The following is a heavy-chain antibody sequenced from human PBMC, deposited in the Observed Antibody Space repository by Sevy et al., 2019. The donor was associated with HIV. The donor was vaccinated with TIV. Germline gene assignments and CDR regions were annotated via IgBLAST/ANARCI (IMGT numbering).Heavy chain of an antibody. J-gene: IGHJ6*02. D-gene: IGHD6-13*01. V-gene: IGHV3-30*02. Sequence: GGSLRLSCAASGFTFSSYGMHWVRQAPGKGLEWVAFIRYDGSNKYYADSVKGRFTISRDNSKNTLYLQMNSLRAEDTAVYYCARTGIAAAGFYYGMDVWGQGTTVTVS. CDR1: GFTFSSYG. CDR3: ARTGIAAAGFYYGMDV. CDR2: IRYDGSNK.